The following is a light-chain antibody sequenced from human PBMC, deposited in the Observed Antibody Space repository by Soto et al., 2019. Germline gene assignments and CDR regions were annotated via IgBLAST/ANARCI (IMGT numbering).Light chain of an antibody. CDR2: DVT. CDR3: SSYRSSSPVYV. CDR1: SSDVGGYNY. J-gene: IGLJ1*01. V-gene: IGLV2-14*03. Sequence: QSALTQPASVSGTPGQSITLSCTGTSSDVGGYNYVSWYQQHPGEAPKLLIYDVTNRPSGVSNRFSGSKSGNTASLTISGLQAEDEADYYCSSYRSSSPVYVFGPGTKLTVL.